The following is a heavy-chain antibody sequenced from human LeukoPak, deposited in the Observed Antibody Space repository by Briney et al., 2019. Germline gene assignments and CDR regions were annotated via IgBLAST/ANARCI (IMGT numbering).Heavy chain of an antibody. CDR1: GYTLTELS. J-gene: IGHJ4*02. D-gene: IGHD3-10*01. V-gene: IGHV1-24*01. CDR2: FDPEDGET. CDR3: ARAPLWFGELWGYYFDY. Sequence: VASVKVSCKVSGYTLTELSMHWVRQAPGKGLEWMGGFDPEDGETIYAQKFQGRVTMTEDTSTDTAYMELSSLRSEDTAVYYCARAPLWFGELWGYYFDYWGQGTLVTVSS.